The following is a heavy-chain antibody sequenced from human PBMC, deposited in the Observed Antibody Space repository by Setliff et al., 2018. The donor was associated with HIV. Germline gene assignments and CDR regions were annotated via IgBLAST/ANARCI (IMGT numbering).Heavy chain of an antibody. CDR2: ISSSSSYI. CDR1: GFTFSTYS. V-gene: IGHV3-21*05. Sequence: GGSLRLSCLASGFTFSTYSMSWVRQAPGKGLEWVSYISSSSSYIYYADSVKGRFTISRDNAENSLYLQMNSLRADDTAVYFCARGLDYWGQGTLVTVSS. J-gene: IGHJ4*02. CDR3: ARGLDY.